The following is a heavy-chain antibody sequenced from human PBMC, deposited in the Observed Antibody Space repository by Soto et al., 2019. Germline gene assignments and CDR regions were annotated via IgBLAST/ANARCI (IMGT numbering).Heavy chain of an antibody. CDR1: GFTFTSPA. CDR3: AAAHDDYGDYVFGDYYTMDV. D-gene: IGHD4-17*01. V-gene: IGHV1-58*02. Sequence: AVPVSCKASGFTFTSPAMQRVRQARRQRIEGIGWIVVGSGNTNYAQKFQERVTITRDMSTSTAYMELSSLRSDDRAVYYCAAAHDDYGDYVFGDYYTMDVWGKGTTVTVSS. CDR2: IVVGSGNT. J-gene: IGHJ6*03.